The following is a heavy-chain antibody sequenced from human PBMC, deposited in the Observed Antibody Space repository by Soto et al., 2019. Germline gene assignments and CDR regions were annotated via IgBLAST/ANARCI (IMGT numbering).Heavy chain of an antibody. Sequence: SLRLSCAASGFTVSSNYMSWVRQAPGKGLEWVSVIYSGGSTYYADSVKGRFTISRDNSKNTLYLQMNSLRAEDTAVYYCAAAITIFDPYGMDVWGQGTTVTVSS. J-gene: IGHJ6*02. V-gene: IGHV3-53*01. D-gene: IGHD3-3*01. CDR1: GFTVSSNY. CDR2: IYSGGST. CDR3: AAAITIFDPYGMDV.